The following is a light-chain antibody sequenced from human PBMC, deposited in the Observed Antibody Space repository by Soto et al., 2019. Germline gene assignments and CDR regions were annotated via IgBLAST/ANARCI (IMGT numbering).Light chain of an antibody. CDR3: QHRNNWPPLFT. V-gene: IGKV3-11*01. J-gene: IGKJ3*01. CDR2: DAS. Sequence: EIVLTQSPATLSLSPGERATLSCRASQSVSNYLVWYQQKPGQAPRLLIYDASNRATGVPARFSGSGSGTDFTLTINSLEPEDFAAYYCQHRNNWPPLFTFGPGTKVDVK. CDR1: QSVSNY.